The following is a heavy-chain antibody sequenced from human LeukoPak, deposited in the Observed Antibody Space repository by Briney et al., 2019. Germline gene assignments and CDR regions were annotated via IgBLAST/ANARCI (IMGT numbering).Heavy chain of an antibody. CDR3: ARVVFAARWYYVDV. CDR1: GFTFSSYS. V-gene: IGHV3-21*01. D-gene: IGHD6-6*01. CDR2: ISSSSSYI. J-gene: IGHJ6*03. Sequence: PGGSLRLSCAASGFTFSSYSMNWVRQAPGKGLEWVSSISSSSSYIYYADSVKGRFTISRDNAKNSLYLQMNSLRAEDTAVYYCARVVFAARWYYVDVWGKGTTVTVSS.